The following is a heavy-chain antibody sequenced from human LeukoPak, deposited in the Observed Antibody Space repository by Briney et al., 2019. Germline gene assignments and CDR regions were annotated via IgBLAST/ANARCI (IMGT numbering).Heavy chain of an antibody. D-gene: IGHD3-9*01. CDR2: IYTSGST. V-gene: IGHV4-4*07. CDR3: ARGITYYDILTGRAPSYYMDV. CDR1: GGSFSSHY. Sequence: SETLSLTCTVSGGSFSSHYWSWIRQPAGKGLEWIGRIYTSGSTNYNPSLKSRVTMSVDTSKNQFSLKLSSVTAADTAVYYCARGITYYDILTGRAPSYYMDVWGKGTTVTVSS. J-gene: IGHJ6*03.